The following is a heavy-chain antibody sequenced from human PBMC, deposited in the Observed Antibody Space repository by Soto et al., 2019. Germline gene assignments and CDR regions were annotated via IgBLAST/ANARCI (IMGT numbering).Heavy chain of an antibody. V-gene: IGHV3-48*03. Sequence: LRLSCAASGFTFSSYEMNWVRQAPGKGLEWVSYISSSGSTIYYADSVKGRFTISRDNAKNSLYLQMNSLRAEDTAVYYCARDGFLGYCSGGSCFWGQGTLVTVSS. D-gene: IGHD2-15*01. CDR1: GFTFSSYE. J-gene: IGHJ4*02. CDR3: ARDGFLGYCSGGSCF. CDR2: ISSSGSTI.